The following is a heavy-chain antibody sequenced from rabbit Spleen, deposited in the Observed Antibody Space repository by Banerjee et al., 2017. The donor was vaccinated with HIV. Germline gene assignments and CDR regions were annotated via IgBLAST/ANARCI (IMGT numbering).Heavy chain of an antibody. CDR3: VRNYVNAFDP. CDR2: IDTNDGDT. Sequence: QEQLEETGGGLVQPGGSLTLSCKTSGFDFSSYSMSWVRQAPGKGLEWIACIDTNDGDTDYANWPKGRFTISKTSSTTVTLQMTSLTAADTATYFCVRNYVNAFDPWGPGTLVTVS. D-gene: IGHD1-1*01. CDR1: GFDFSSYS. V-gene: IGHV1S45*01. J-gene: IGHJ2*01.